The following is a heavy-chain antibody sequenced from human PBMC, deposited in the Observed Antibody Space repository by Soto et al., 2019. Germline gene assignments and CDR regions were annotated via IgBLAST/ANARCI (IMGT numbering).Heavy chain of an antibody. D-gene: IGHD3-10*01. CDR3: ARSLDGSGNYYPWFAP. CDR2: ISAYNGNT. J-gene: IGHJ5*02. V-gene: IGHV1-18*01. Sequence: ASVKVSCKASGYTFISYGISWVRQAPGQGLEWMGWISAYNGNTAYAQNLQGRVTMTTDTSTSTAYMELRSLRSDDTAVYYCARSLDGSGNYYPWFAPWGQGTLVTVSS. CDR1: GYTFISYG.